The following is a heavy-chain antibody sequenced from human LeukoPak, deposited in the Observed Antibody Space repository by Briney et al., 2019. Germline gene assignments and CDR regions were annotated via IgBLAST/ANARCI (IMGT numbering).Heavy chain of an antibody. CDR2: ISSNGGST. J-gene: IGHJ4*02. CDR1: GFTFSSCA. CDR3: VKRGEYSSSWYGDY. V-gene: IGHV3-64D*09. Sequence: GGSLRLSCSASGFTFSSCAMHWVRQAPGKGLEYVSVISSNGGSTYYADSVKGRFTISRDNSKNTLYLQMSSLRAEDTAVYYCVKRGEYSSSWYGDYWGQGTLVTVSS. D-gene: IGHD6-13*01.